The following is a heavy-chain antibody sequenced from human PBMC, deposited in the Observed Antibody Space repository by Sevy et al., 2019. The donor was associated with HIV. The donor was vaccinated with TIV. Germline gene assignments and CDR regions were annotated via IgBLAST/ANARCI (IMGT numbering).Heavy chain of an antibody. CDR1: GFTFSSYA. V-gene: IGHV3-23*01. CDR3: AKEYYYDSSGYYHVDY. J-gene: IGHJ4*02. Sequence: GGSLILSCAASGFTFSSYAMSWVRQAPGKGLEWVSAISGSGGSTYYADSVKGRFTISRDNSKNTLYLQMNSLRAEDTAVYYCAKEYYYDSSGYYHVDYWGQGTLVTVSS. CDR2: ISGSGGST. D-gene: IGHD3-22*01.